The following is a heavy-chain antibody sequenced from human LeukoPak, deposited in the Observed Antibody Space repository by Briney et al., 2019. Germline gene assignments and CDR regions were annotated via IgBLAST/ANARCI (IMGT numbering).Heavy chain of an antibody. V-gene: IGHV3-23*01. J-gene: IGHJ4*02. CDR1: GFTFSSYA. CDR3: ARESSSWYYFDY. D-gene: IGHD6-13*01. Sequence: GGSLRLSCAASGFTFSSYAMSWVRQAPGEGLEWVSAISGSGGSTYYADSVKGRFTISRDNSKNTLYLQMNSLRAEDTAVYYCARESSSWYYFDYWGQGTLVTVSS. CDR2: ISGSGGST.